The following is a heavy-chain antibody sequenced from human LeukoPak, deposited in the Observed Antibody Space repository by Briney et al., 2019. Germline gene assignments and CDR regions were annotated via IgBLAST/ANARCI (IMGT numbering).Heavy chain of an antibody. Sequence: AGGPLSLSCAASRLNFSSYSMNSVRNAPGKQTKWVSSISSTSGYIYYADSVKGRFTISRDNAKNSLYLQMNSLRAEDTAVYYCARVAGYYDSSGYPYYFDYWGQGTLVTVSS. D-gene: IGHD3-22*01. J-gene: IGHJ4*02. CDR1: RLNFSSYS. CDR2: ISSTSGYI. V-gene: IGHV3-21*01. CDR3: ARVAGYYDSSGYPYYFDY.